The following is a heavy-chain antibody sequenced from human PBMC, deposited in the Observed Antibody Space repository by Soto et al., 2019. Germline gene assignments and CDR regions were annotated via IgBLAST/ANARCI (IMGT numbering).Heavy chain of an antibody. Sequence: PGESLKISCKGSGYSFTSYWIGWVRQMPGKGLEWMGRIDPSDSQTYYSPSFRGHVTISVTKSITTVFLQWSSLRASDTAMYYCVRQIYDSDTGPNFQYYFDSWGQGTPVTVSS. CDR3: VRQIYDSDTGPNFQYYFDS. D-gene: IGHD3-22*01. CDR2: IDPSDSQT. V-gene: IGHV5-10-1*01. J-gene: IGHJ4*02. CDR1: GYSFTSYW.